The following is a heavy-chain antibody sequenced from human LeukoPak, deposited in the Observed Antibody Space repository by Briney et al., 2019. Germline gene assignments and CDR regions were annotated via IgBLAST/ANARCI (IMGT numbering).Heavy chain of an antibody. CDR3: ARTTYYDFWSGYFFDY. CDR1: GGSISSYY. V-gene: IGHV4-4*07. Sequence: SETLSLTCTVSGGSISSYYWSWIRRPAGKGLEWIGRIYTSGSTNYNPSLKSRVTISVDTSKDQFSLKLSSVTAADTAVYYCARTTYYDFWSGYFFDYWGQGTLVTVSS. D-gene: IGHD3-3*01. J-gene: IGHJ4*02. CDR2: IYTSGST.